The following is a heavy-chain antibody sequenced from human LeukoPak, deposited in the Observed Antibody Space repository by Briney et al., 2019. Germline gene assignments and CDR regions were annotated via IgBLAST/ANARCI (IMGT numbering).Heavy chain of an antibody. J-gene: IGHJ3*02. CDR2: ISSSSSYI. CDR1: GFTFSSYS. Sequence: TPGGSLRLSCAASGFTFSSYSMNWVRRAPGKGLEWVSSISSSSSYIYYADSVKGRFTISRDNAKNSLYLQMNSLRAEDTAVYYCARGGATKDDAFDIWGQGTMVTVSS. V-gene: IGHV3-21*01. CDR3: ARGGATKDDAFDI. D-gene: IGHD1-26*01.